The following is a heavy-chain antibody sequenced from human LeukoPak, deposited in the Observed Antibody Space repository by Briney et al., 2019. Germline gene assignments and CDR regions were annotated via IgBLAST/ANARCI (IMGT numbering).Heavy chain of an antibody. CDR2: ISWNSGSI. D-gene: IGHD6-19*01. CDR1: GFTFDDYA. CDR3: ANGSSGSY. J-gene: IGHJ4*02. V-gene: IGHV3-9*01. Sequence: GGSLRLSCAASGFTFDDYAMHWVRQAPGKGLEWVSGISWNSGSIGYADSVKGRFTISRDNAKNSLYLQMNSLRAEDTAVYYCANGSSGSYWGQGTLVTVSS.